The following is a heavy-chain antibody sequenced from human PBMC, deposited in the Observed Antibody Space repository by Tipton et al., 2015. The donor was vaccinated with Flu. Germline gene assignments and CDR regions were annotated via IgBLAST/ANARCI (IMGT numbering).Heavy chain of an antibody. J-gene: IGHJ4*02. D-gene: IGHD3-22*01. V-gene: IGHV3-15*01. CDR1: GFNFNTAW. Sequence: QLVQSGGGLVKPGGSLRLSCAASGFNFNTAWMNWVRQAPGKGPEWVGRIKSRNDGGTIEYAAPVKDRFTISRDDSKSTLHLQMNSQKTEDTAVYYCAIFNSGYPRWGQGTRVTVSA. CDR2: IKSRNDGGTI. CDR3: AIFNSGYPR.